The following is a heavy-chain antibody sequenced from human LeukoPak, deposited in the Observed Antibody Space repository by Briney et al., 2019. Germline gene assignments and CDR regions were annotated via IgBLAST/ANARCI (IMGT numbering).Heavy chain of an antibody. Sequence: QSGGSLRLPCAASGFPLSSYWMSWVRQAPGKGLEWVSAISGSGGSTYYADSVKGRFTISRDNSKNTLYLQMNSLRAEDTAVYYCAKEPTGRYCSSTSCYSSWFDPWGQGTLVTVSS. D-gene: IGHD2-2*01. CDR3: AKEPTGRYCSSTSCYSSWFDP. V-gene: IGHV3-23*01. CDR1: GFPLSSYW. CDR2: ISGSGGST. J-gene: IGHJ5*02.